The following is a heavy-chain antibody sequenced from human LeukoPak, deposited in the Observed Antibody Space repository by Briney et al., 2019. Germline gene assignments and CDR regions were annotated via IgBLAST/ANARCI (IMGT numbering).Heavy chain of an antibody. J-gene: IGHJ4*02. CDR3: ARALGTFVEWLLYPLFY. Sequence: GGSLRLSCAASGFTFSDYYMSWIRQAPGKGLEWVSHISSSGSTIYYADSVKGRFTISRDNAKNSLYLQMNSLRAEDTAVYYCARALGTFVEWLLYPLFYWGQGTLVTVSS. CDR1: GFTFSDYY. V-gene: IGHV3-11*04. D-gene: IGHD3-3*01. CDR2: ISSSGSTI.